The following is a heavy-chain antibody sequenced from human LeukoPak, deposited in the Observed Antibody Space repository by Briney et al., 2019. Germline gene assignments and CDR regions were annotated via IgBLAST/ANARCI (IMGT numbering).Heavy chain of an antibody. CDR2: ISSSSSYI. J-gene: IGHJ4*02. D-gene: IGHD3-10*01. CDR1: GFTFSSYS. Sequence: GGSLRLSCAASGFTFSSYSMNWVRQAPGKGLEWVSSISSSSSYIYYADSVKGRFTISRDNAKNSLYLQMNSLRAEDTAVYYCARPQIGYYYGSGSSDYWGQGTLVTVSS. V-gene: IGHV3-21*01. CDR3: ARPQIGYYYGSGSSDY.